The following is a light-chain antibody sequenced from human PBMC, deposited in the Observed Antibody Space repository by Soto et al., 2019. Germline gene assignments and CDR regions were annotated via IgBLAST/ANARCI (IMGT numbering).Light chain of an antibody. V-gene: IGKV3-20*01. J-gene: IGKJ1*01. CDR1: QSVSSTY. CDR3: LHYGTSSRT. CDR2: GAS. Sequence: EIVLTQSPGTLSLSPGERATLSCRASQSVSSTYLAWYQQKPGQAPRVLIYGASSRATGIPDRFSGSGSGTDFTLTISRLEPDDFAVYYCLHYGTSSRTFGQGTKVEIK.